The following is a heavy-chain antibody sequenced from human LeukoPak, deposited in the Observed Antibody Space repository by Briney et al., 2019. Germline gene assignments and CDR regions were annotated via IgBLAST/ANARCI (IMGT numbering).Heavy chain of an antibody. CDR2: INWNGGNI. D-gene: IGHD6-13*01. Sequence: GGSLRLSCAASGFTSDDYAMNWVRKSPGKELQWFSGINWNGGNIGYADSVKGRFTISRDNAKNSLYLQMNSLRAEDTALYYCAGGLEYTSGWYDYWGQGTLVTVSA. CDR3: AGGLEYTSGWYDY. CDR1: GFTSDDYA. V-gene: IGHV3-20*04. J-gene: IGHJ4*02.